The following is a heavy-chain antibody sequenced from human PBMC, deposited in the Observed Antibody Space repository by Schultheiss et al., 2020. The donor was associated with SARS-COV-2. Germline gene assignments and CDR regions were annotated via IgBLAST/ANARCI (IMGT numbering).Heavy chain of an antibody. V-gene: IGHV3-23*01. CDR3: AKADTYYYGSGSSGYFDY. J-gene: IGHJ4*02. CDR1: GFTFSNYA. CDR2: ISGSGTVISGSGGNT. Sequence: GGSLRLSCAAFGFTFSNYAMNWVRQAPGKGLEWVSVISGSGTVISGSGGNTYYADSVKGRFTISRDNSKNTLYLQMNSLRAEDTAVYYCAKADTYYYGSGSSGYFDYWGQGTLVTVSS. D-gene: IGHD3-10*01.